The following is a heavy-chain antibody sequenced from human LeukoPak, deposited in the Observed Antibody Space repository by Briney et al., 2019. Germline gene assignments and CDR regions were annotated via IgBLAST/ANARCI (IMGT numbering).Heavy chain of an antibody. J-gene: IGHJ4*02. CDR1: GFTFSSYW. V-gene: IGHV3-7*01. CDR3: ARGAWTFDY. CDR2: IKQDGSEK. Sequence: PGGSLRLSCVASGFTFSSYWMSWVRQAPGKGLEWVANIKQDGSEKHYVDSVKGRFTISRDNAKNSLYLQMNSLRAEDTDVYYCARGAWTFDYWGQGTLVSVSS. D-gene: IGHD3/OR15-3a*01.